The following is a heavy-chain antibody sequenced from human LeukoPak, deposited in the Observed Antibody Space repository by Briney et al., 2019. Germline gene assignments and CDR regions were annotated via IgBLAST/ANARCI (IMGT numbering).Heavy chain of an antibody. J-gene: IGHJ4*02. D-gene: IGHD6-19*01. V-gene: IGHV3-7*05. CDR3: AGGGGWLIDC. Sequence: GGSLRLSCAASRFTFSSYWMNWVRQAPGKGLEWVANIKQDGSVKLYVDSVKGRFTISRDNAKNSLYLQMNSLRAEDTAVYYCAGGGGWLIDCWGQGTLVTVSS. CDR1: RFTFSSYW. CDR2: IKQDGSVK.